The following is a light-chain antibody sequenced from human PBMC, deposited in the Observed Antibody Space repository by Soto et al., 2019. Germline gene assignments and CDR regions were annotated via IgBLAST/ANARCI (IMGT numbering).Light chain of an antibody. CDR1: QGVSGY. CDR2: NAA. Sequence: DIQMTQSPSSLSASVGDRVTITCRASQGVSGYLHWYQVKPGKAPTLLIYNAASLQSGVPSRFSGSGYGTAFSLPISSLQPEDFGTYYCQQTYSTPPYTFGQGTKLEI. V-gene: IGKV1-39*01. J-gene: IGKJ2*01. CDR3: QQTYSTPPYT.